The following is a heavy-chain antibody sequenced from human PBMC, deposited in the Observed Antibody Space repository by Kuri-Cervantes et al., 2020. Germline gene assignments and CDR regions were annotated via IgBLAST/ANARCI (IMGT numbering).Heavy chain of an antibody. D-gene: IGHD3-22*01. CDR1: GFTVSSNY. CDR3: AADLIGDSSGYYYALDY. Sequence: GESLQISCAASGFTVSSNYMSWVRQAPGKGLEWVSVIYSGGSTYYADSVKGRFTISRDNSKNTLYLQMNSLRAEDTAVYYCAADLIGDSSGYYYALDYWGQGTLVTVSS. V-gene: IGHV3-66*01. J-gene: IGHJ4*02. CDR2: IYSGGST.